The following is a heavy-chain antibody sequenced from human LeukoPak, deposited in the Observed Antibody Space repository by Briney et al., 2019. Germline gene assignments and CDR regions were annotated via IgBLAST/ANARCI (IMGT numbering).Heavy chain of an antibody. Sequence: PSETLSLTCAVYTGSFRGYYWSWIRQPPGKGPEWIGEINHSGSTNYNPSLKSRVTMSVDTSKNQFSLELSSVTATDTAVYYCARYGGAFDIWGQGTMVTVSS. CDR2: INHSGST. CDR3: ARYGGAFDI. D-gene: IGHD3-10*01. J-gene: IGHJ3*02. CDR1: TGSFRGYY. V-gene: IGHV4-34*01.